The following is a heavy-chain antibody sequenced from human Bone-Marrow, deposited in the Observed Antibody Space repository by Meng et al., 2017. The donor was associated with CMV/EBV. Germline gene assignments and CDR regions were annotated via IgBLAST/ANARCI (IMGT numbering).Heavy chain of an antibody. CDR2: INPKSGDT. V-gene: IGHV1-2*02. Sequence: ASLKVSCNASGYTFTGQYIHWLRQAPGQGLEWVGCINPKSGDTDYSQRFQGRVTMTRDTSISPAPMELSSLRSEDTAVYYCARVSSQTGVVYYYYGMDVWGQGPTVTVSS. CDR3: ARVSSQTGVVYYYYGMDV. D-gene: IGHD6-13*01. J-gene: IGHJ6*02. CDR1: GYTFTGQY.